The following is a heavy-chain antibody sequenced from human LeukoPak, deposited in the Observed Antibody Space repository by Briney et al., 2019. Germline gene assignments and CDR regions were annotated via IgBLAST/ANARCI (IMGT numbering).Heavy chain of an antibody. J-gene: IGHJ4*02. V-gene: IGHV1-2*02. CDR1: GYTFTGYY. CDR2: INPNSGGT. D-gene: IGHD2-15*01. CDR3: VGGYCSGGSCLEPY. Sequence: ASVKVSCKASGYTFTGYYMHWVRQAPGQGLEWMGWINPNSGGTNYAQKLQGRVTMTTDTSTSTAYMELRSLRSDDTAVYYCVGGYCSGGSCLEPYWGQGTLVTVSS.